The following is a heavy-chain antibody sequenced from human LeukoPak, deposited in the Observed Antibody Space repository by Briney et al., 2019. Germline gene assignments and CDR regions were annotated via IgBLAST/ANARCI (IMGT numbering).Heavy chain of an antibody. CDR3: ARGRTEQNYYDSSGYYYYFDY. D-gene: IGHD3-22*01. CDR1: GGSLSGYY. V-gene: IGHV4-34*01. J-gene: IGHJ4*02. Sequence: PSETLSLTCAVYGGSLSGYYWSWIRQPPGKGLEWIGEINHSGSTNYNPSLKSRVTISVDTSKNQFSLKLSSVTAADTAVYYCARGRTEQNYYDSSGYYYYFDYWGQGTLVTVSS. CDR2: INHSGST.